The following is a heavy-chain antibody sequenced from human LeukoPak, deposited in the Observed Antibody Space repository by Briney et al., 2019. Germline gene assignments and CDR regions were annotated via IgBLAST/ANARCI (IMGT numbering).Heavy chain of an antibody. CDR1: GFTFDDYA. D-gene: IGHD2-8*01. Sequence: GRSLRLSCAASGFTFDDYAMHWVRQAPGKGLEWVSLIYSGGSTYYADSVKGRFTISRDDSKNTLFLQMNSLRAEDTAIYYCAKDSFSYNGIFDALDVWGQGTMVTVSS. V-gene: IGHV3-23*03. CDR2: IYSGGST. CDR3: AKDSFSYNGIFDALDV. J-gene: IGHJ3*01.